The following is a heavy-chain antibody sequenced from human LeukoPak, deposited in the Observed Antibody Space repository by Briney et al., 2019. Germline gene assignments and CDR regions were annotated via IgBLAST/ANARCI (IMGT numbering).Heavy chain of an antibody. J-gene: IGHJ4*02. CDR2: IYYSGST. CDR1: GGSISSGDYY. D-gene: IGHD6-13*01. CDR3: ARDSSSWCYFDY. V-gene: IGHV4-30-4*08. Sequence: SQTLSLTCTVSGGSISSGDYYWSWIRQPPGKGLEWIGYIYYSGSTYYNPSLKSRVTISVDTSKNQFSLKLSSVTAADTAVYYCARDSSSWCYFDYWGQGTLVTVSS.